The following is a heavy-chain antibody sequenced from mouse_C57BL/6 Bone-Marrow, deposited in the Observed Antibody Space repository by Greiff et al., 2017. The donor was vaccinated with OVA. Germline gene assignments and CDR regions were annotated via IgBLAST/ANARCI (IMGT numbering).Heavy chain of an antibody. D-gene: IGHD2-5*01. Sequence: QVQLQQSGAELARPGASVKLSCKASGYTFTSYGISWVKQRTGQGLEWIGEIYPRSGNTYYNEKFKGKATRTADKSSSTAYMELRSLTSEDSAVYFCAREGYSNYVDYCDYWGKGTTLTVSS. J-gene: IGHJ2*01. V-gene: IGHV1-81*01. CDR2: IYPRSGNT. CDR3: AREGYSNYVDYCDY. CDR1: GYTFTSYG.